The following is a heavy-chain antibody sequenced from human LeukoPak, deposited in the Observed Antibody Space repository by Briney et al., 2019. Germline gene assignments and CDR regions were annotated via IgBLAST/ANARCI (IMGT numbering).Heavy chain of an antibody. J-gene: IGHJ3*02. CDR2: IIPIFGTA. V-gene: IGHV1-69*13. Sequence: SVKVSCKASGGTFSSYAISWVRQAPGQGLEWMGGIIPIFGTANYAQKFQGRVTITADESTSTAYMELSSLRSEDTAVYYCARGRYDSSGAFDIWGQGTMVTVSS. D-gene: IGHD3-22*01. CDR3: ARGRYDSSGAFDI. CDR1: GGTFSSYA.